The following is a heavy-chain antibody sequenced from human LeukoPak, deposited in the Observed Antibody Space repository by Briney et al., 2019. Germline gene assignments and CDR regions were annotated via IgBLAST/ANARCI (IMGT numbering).Heavy chain of an antibody. CDR3: ATVRVVDYYGSGSRTYYFDY. J-gene: IGHJ4*02. Sequence: GGSLRLSCAASGFTFSSYAMSWVRQAPGKGLEWVSGISGNGGSTYYADSVKGRFTMSRDNSKNTLSLQMNSLRSEDTAVYYCATVRVVDYYGSGSRTYYFDYWGQGTLVTVSS. CDR1: GFTFSSYA. CDR2: ISGNGGST. D-gene: IGHD3-10*01. V-gene: IGHV3-23*01.